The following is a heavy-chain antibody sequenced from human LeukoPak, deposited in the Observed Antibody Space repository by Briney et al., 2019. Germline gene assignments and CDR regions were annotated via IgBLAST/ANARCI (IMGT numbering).Heavy chain of an antibody. CDR2: IYSDGST. CDR3: AKDHVIAAAPPLEDY. V-gene: IGHV3-53*01. Sequence: GGSLRLSCAASGFTVSSNYMSWVRQAPGKGLEWVSVIYSDGSTYYADSVKGRFTISRDNSKNTLYLQMNSLRAEDTAVYYCAKDHVIAAAPPLEDYWGQGTLVTVSS. J-gene: IGHJ4*02. CDR1: GFTVSSNY. D-gene: IGHD6-13*01.